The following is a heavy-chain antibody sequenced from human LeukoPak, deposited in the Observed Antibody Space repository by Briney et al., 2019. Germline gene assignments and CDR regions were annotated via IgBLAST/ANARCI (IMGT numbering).Heavy chain of an antibody. CDR1: GFTFDDYA. D-gene: IGHD2-2*01. CDR3: AKAKYPLPGVHFDY. V-gene: IGHV3-9*01. CDR2: ISWNSGSI. J-gene: IGHJ4*02. Sequence: GGSLRLSCAASGFTFDDYAMHWVRQAPGKGLEWVSGISWNSGSIGYADSVKGRFTISRDNAKNSLYLQMNSLRAEDTALYYCAKAKYPLPGVHFDYWGQGTLVTVSS.